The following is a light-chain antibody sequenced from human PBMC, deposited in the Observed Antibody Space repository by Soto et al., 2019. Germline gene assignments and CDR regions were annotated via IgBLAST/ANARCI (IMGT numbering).Light chain of an antibody. CDR2: DVS. Sequence: QSALTQPASVSGSPGQSITVSCTGITSDVRGYNYVSWYQQHPGKAPKLLIYDVSNRPSGISNRISGSKSGNTASLTISGLQAEDEADYFCSSYTSSSPYVFGTGTKVTVL. CDR1: TSDVRGYNY. V-gene: IGLV2-14*01. J-gene: IGLJ1*01. CDR3: SSYTSSSPYV.